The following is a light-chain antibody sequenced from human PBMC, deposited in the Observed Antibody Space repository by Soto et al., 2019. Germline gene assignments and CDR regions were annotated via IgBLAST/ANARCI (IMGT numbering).Light chain of an antibody. V-gene: IGKV1-39*01. J-gene: IGKJ3*01. CDR3: QQSVSG. Sequence: SGVPSRFSGSGSGTEFTLTISSLQPEDFATYYCQQSVSGFGPGTRVEIK.